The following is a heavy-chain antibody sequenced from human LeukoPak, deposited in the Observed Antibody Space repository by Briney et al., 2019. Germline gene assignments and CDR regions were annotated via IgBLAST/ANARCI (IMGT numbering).Heavy chain of an antibody. CDR3: AKNPSNKVVANYFYF. V-gene: IGHV3-48*01. D-gene: IGHD3-22*01. CDR2: ISSSSSTI. CDR1: GFTFSSYS. Sequence: GGSLRLSCAASGFTFSSYSMNWVRQAPGKGLEWVSYISSSSSTIYYADSVKGRFTISRDNAKNSLYLQMNSLRAEDTAVYYFAKNPSNKVVANYFYFRGQGTLVTGSS. J-gene: IGHJ4*02.